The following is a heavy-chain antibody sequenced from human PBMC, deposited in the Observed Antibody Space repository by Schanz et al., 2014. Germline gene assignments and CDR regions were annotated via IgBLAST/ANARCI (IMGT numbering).Heavy chain of an antibody. CDR1: GSSLNPYG. J-gene: IGHJ4*02. D-gene: IGHD4-17*01. CDR2: IWNNGVTK. CDR3: ARPRFDYGEVDY. V-gene: IGHV3-33*01. Sequence: QAQLMESGGGAVQPGTSLILSCSVSGSSLNPYGIPWFRQPAGKGLEWVAVIWNNGVTKYYADSVRGRFTISRDRFQNTLYLRMSSLRAEDTAVYYCARPRFDYGEVDYWGQGTLVTVSS.